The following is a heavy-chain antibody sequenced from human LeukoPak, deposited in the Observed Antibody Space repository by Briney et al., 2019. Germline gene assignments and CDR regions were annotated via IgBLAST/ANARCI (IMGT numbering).Heavy chain of an antibody. CDR2: IAPSVDTT. V-gene: IGHV1-46*01. D-gene: IGHD4-23*01. J-gene: IGHJ4*02. CDR3: VREESGGYFDY. Sequence: GASVKVSCKSSGFLFTNYLLHWVRQAPGQGFEWVGRIAPSVDTTNYAQKFRDGVTMTRDTSTSTVYMELRSLRSEDTALYYCVREESGGYFDYWGQGTLVSVSS. CDR1: GFLFTNYL.